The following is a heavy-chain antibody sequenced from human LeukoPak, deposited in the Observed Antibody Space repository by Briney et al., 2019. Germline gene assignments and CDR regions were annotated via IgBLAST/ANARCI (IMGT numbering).Heavy chain of an antibody. J-gene: IGHJ1*01. D-gene: IGHD6-13*01. V-gene: IGHV1-69*13. CDR1: GYTFTGYY. CDR2: IIPIFGTA. Sequence: SVKVSCKASGYTFTGYYMHWVRQAPGQGLEWMGGIIPIFGTANYAQKFQGRVTITADESTSTAYMELSSLRSEDTAVYYCASHNSSSWYGYFQHWGQGTLVTVSS. CDR3: ASHNSSSWYGYFQH.